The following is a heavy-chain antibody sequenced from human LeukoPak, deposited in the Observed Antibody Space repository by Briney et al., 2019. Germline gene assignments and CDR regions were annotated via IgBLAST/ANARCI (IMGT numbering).Heavy chain of an antibody. CDR3: AREVLDSINTGWYLDP. CDR2: IGNADDT. J-gene: IGHJ2*01. D-gene: IGHD3-3*02. V-gene: IGHV3-13*01. CDR1: GFTLTNYD. Sequence: GGSLRLSCVASGFTLTNYDLHWVRQAPGEGLEWVSAIGNADDTYYAGPVKGRFTISREDAKNSLYLQMNNLRAGDTAVYYCAREVLDSINTGWYLDPWGRGSLVTVSS.